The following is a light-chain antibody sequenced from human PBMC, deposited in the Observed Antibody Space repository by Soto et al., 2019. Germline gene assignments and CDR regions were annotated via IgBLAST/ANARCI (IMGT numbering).Light chain of an antibody. V-gene: IGKV1-5*01. J-gene: IGKJ1*01. CDR1: QSISSW. CDR2: DAS. CDR3: QQYSSYSKT. Sequence: DIPMTPSPSPLSASVGDRLTITCRASQSISSWLAWYQQRPGKAPKLLIFDASSLESGVPSRFSGSGSGTEFTLTISSLQPDDFATYYCQQYSSYSKTFGQGTKVDI.